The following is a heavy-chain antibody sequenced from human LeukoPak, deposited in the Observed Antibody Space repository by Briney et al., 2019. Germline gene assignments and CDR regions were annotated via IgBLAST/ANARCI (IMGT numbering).Heavy chain of an antibody. CDR2: IYYSGST. V-gene: IGHV4-59*01. Sequence: SETLSLTCTVSGGSIGSYYWSWIRQPPGKGLEWIGYIYYSGSTNYNPPLKSRVTISVDTSKNQFSLKLSSVTAADTAVYYCARGEQWLPLWYFDLWGRGTLVTVSS. CDR3: ARGEQWLPLWYFDL. J-gene: IGHJ2*01. CDR1: GGSIGSYY. D-gene: IGHD6-19*01.